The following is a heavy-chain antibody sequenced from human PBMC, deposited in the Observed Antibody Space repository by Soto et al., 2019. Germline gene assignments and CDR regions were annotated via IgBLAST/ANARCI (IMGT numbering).Heavy chain of an antibody. CDR1: GFTFSSYA. CDR2: ISYDGSNK. CDR3: ARVPNYYDSSGYYGY. V-gene: IGHV3-30-3*01. Sequence: QVQLVESGGGVVQPGRSLRLSCAASGFTFSSYAMHWVRQAPGKGLEWVAVISYDGSNKYYADSVKGRFTISRDNSKNTLYLQTNSLRAEDTAVYYCARVPNYYDSSGYYGYWGQGTLVTVSS. J-gene: IGHJ4*02. D-gene: IGHD3-22*01.